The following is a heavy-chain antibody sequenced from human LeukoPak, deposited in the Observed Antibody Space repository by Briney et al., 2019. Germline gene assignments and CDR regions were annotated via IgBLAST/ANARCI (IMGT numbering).Heavy chain of an antibody. CDR3: ATEPITQGPFDL. CDR2: FDPEDGET. CDR1: GYTLTELS. J-gene: IGHJ2*01. Sequence: ASVKVSCKVSGYTLTELSMHWVRQAPGKGLEWMGCFDPEDGETIYAQKFQGRVTMTEDTSTDTAYMELSSLGSEDTAVYYCATEPITQGPFDLWGRGTLVTVSS. V-gene: IGHV1-24*01. D-gene: IGHD5-24*01.